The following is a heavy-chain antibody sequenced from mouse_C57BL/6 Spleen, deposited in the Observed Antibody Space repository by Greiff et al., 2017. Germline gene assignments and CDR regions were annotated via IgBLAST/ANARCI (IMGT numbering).Heavy chain of an antibody. CDR1: GYTFTSYW. CDR3: ARYSSGLFAY. D-gene: IGHD3-2*02. CDR2: IDPSDSET. V-gene: IGHV1-52*01. J-gene: IGHJ3*01. Sequence: QVQLKQPGAELVRPGSSVKLSCKASGYTFTSYWMHWVKQRPIQGLEWIGNIDPSDSETHYNQKFKDKATLTVDKSSSTAYMQLSSLTSEDSAVYYCARYSSGLFAYWGQGTLVTVSA.